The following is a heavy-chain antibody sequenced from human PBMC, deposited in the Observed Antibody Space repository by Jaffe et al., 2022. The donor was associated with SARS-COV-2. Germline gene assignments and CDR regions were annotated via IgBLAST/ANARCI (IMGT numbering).Heavy chain of an antibody. J-gene: IGHJ5*02. CDR2: IYTSGST. CDR3: ARDHPYCGGDCYSYWFDP. D-gene: IGHD2-21*02. Sequence: QVQLQESGPGLVKPSETLSLTCTVSGGSISSYYWSWIRQPAGKGLEWIGRIYTSGSTNYNPSLKSRVTMSVDTSKNQFSLKLSSVTAADTAVYYCARDHPYCGGDCYSYWFDPWGQGTLVTVSS. V-gene: IGHV4-4*07. CDR1: GGSISSYY.